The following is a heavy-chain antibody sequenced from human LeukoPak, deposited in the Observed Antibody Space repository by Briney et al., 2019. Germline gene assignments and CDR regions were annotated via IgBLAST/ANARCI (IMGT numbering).Heavy chain of an antibody. D-gene: IGHD3-10*01. Sequence: SETLSLTCTVSGGSISSTSYCWGWIRQPPGKGLEWFGSIYSSGSTFYNPSLKSRVTISVDTSKNQFSLKLRSVTAADTAVYYCAREENNYGSSPALDKWGQGTLVTVSS. CDR1: GGSISSTSYC. J-gene: IGHJ4*02. V-gene: IGHV4-39*02. CDR3: AREENNYGSSPALDK. CDR2: IYSSGST.